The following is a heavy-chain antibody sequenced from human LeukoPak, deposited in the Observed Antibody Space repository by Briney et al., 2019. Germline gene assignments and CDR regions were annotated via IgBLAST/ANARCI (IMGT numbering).Heavy chain of an antibody. Sequence: ATVKVSCKASGYPFSTYTLNWVRQAPGQGLEWMGWIDTNTGNPTYAQAFTGRFVFSLDTSVSAAFLQINSLKAEDTAVYYCARDRQLKIESGSFTPLGYWGQGTLVTVSS. V-gene: IGHV7-4-1*02. CDR1: GYPFSTYT. CDR2: IDTNTGNP. D-gene: IGHD1-26*01. CDR3: ARDRQLKIESGSFTPLGY. J-gene: IGHJ4*02.